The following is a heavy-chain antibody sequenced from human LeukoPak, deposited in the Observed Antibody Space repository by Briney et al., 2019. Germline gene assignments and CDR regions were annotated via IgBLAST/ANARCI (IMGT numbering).Heavy chain of an antibody. J-gene: IGHJ6*02. Sequence: GGSLRLSCAASGFTFSDYYMSWIRQAPGKGLEWVSYISSSGSTIYYADSVKGRFTISRDNAKNSLYLQMNSLRAEDTAVYYCATGITMVRGVKTDYYYYGMDVRGQGTTVTVSS. V-gene: IGHV3-11*01. CDR1: GFTFSDYY. D-gene: IGHD3-10*01. CDR2: ISSSGSTI. CDR3: ATGITMVRGVKTDYYYYGMDV.